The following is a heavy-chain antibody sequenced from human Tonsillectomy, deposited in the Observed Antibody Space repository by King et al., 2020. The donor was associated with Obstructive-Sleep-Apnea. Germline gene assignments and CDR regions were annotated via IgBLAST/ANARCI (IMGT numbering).Heavy chain of an antibody. CDR1: DCAFSVGSHH. CDR2: TYYIGIT. CDR3: AREGTSSSPNWFGP. V-gene: IGHV4-31*03. Sequence: VQLQESGPGLVKPSQTLSLTCTVSDCAFSVGSHHWNWIRQLPGKGLEWIGYTYYIGITPYHPSLKGRVSISVDKSKGQFSLRLDSVTAADTAVYYCAREGTSSSPNWFGPWGPGTLVTVSS. J-gene: IGHJ5*02. D-gene: IGHD2-2*01.